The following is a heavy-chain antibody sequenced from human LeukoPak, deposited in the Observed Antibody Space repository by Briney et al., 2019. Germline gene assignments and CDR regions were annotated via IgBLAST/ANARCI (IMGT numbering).Heavy chain of an antibody. V-gene: IGHV3-15*01. CDR2: IKSKTDGGTT. Sequence: GGSLRLSGAASGFTFSNAWMSWVRQAPGKGLEWVGRIKSKTDGGTTDYAAPVKGRFTISRDDSKNTLYLQMNSLKTEDTAVYYCTTIDWYYYDSSGSSPVGLFDYWGQGTLVTVSS. CDR1: GFTFSNAW. CDR3: TTIDWYYYDSSGSSPVGLFDY. D-gene: IGHD3-22*01. J-gene: IGHJ4*02.